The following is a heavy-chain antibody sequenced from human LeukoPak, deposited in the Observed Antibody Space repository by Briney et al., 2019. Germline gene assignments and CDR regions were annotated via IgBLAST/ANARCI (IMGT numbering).Heavy chain of an antibody. D-gene: IGHD3-22*01. Sequence: ASVKVSCKASGGTFSSYAISWVRQAPGQGLEWMGRIIPIFGIANYAQKSQGRVTITADKSTSTAYMELSSLRSEDTAVYYCARDRPDVYYDSSGYYYVTGFDPWGQGTLVTVSS. CDR2: IIPIFGIA. J-gene: IGHJ5*02. CDR1: GGTFSSYA. V-gene: IGHV1-69*04. CDR3: ARDRPDVYYDSSGYYYVTGFDP.